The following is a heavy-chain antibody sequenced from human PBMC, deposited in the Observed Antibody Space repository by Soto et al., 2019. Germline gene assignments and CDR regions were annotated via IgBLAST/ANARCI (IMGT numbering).Heavy chain of an antibody. CDR3: ARGSPVGHDYGDSDYYYGMDV. D-gene: IGHD4-17*01. V-gene: IGHV1-69*13. Sequence: SVKVSCKASGGTFSSYAISWVRQAPGQGLEWMGGIIPIFGTANYAQKFQGRVTITADESTSTAYMELSSLRSEDTAVYYCARGSPVGHDYGDSDYYYGMDVWGQGTTVTVSS. CDR1: GGTFSSYA. J-gene: IGHJ6*02. CDR2: IIPIFGTA.